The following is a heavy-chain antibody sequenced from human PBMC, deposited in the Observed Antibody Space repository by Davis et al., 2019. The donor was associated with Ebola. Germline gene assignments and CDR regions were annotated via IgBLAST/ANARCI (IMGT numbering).Heavy chain of an antibody. CDR3: AREVVVAATFDP. Sequence: PGGSLRLSCTVSGGSISNHYWSWIRQPPGKGLEWIGYIYYTGSTNYNPSLKSRVTISVDTSKNQFSLKLSSVTAADTAVYYCAREVVVAATFDPWGQGTLVTVSS. CDR1: GGSISNHY. V-gene: IGHV4-59*11. D-gene: IGHD2-15*01. CDR2: IYYTGST. J-gene: IGHJ5*02.